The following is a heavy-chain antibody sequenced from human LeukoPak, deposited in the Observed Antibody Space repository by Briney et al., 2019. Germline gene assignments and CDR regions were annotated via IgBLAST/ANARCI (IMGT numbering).Heavy chain of an antibody. Sequence: RGSLRLSCAASGFTFSSYWMHWVRQAPGKGLVWVSRINSDGSSTSYADSVKGRFTISRDNAKGTLYLQMNSLRAEDTAVYYCVRGYSGSYRLDYWGQGTLVTVSS. CDR2: INSDGSST. CDR1: GFTFSSYW. D-gene: IGHD1-26*01. V-gene: IGHV3-74*01. J-gene: IGHJ4*02. CDR3: VRGYSGSYRLDY.